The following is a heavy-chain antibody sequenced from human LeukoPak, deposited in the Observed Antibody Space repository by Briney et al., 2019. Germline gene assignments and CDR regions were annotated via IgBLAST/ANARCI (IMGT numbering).Heavy chain of an antibody. V-gene: IGHV4-61*08. Sequence: SETLSLTCTVSGGSISSGDYYWSWIRQPPGKGLEWIGYIYYSGSTNYNPSLKSRVTISVDTSKNQFSLRLSSVTAADTAVYYCARVDGVEMATINWYFDLWGRGTLVTVSS. J-gene: IGHJ2*01. D-gene: IGHD5-24*01. CDR3: ARVDGVEMATINWYFDL. CDR2: IYYSGST. CDR1: GGSISSGDYY.